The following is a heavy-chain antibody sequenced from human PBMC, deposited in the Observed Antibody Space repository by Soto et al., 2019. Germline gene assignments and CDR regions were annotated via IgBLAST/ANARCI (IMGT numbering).Heavy chain of an antibody. Sequence: SETLSLTCTVSGGSISSSSYYWGWIRQPPGKGLEWIGSIYYSGSTYYNPSLKGRVTISVDTSKNQFSLKLSSVTAADTAVYYCARTLWFGELLHFDYWGQGTLVTVSS. CDR1: GGSISSSSYY. CDR3: ARTLWFGELLHFDY. CDR2: IYYSGST. J-gene: IGHJ4*02. V-gene: IGHV4-39*01. D-gene: IGHD3-10*01.